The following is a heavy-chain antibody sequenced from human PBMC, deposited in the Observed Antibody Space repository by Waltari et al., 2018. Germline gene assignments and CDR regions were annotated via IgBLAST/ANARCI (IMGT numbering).Heavy chain of an antibody. CDR2: ISSSGSTK. V-gene: IGHV3-48*03. CDR1: GFSFSSYE. Sequence: EVRLVESGGNLVQPGGSLRLSCAASGFSFSSYEMNWVRQAPGRGLEWVSYISSSGSTKYYADSVKGRFTSSRDNAKNSLYLQMNSLRADDTAVYYCARVRVVMGEGVYWGQGTLVTVSS. D-gene: IGHD2-15*01. CDR3: ARVRVVMGEGVY. J-gene: IGHJ4*02.